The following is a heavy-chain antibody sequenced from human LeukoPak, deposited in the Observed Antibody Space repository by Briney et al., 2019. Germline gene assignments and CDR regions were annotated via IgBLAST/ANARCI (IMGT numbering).Heavy chain of an antibody. D-gene: IGHD3-9*01. CDR2: INPNSGGT. CDR1: GYTFTGYY. Sequence: ASVKVSCKASGYTFTGYYMRWVRQAPGQGLEWMGWINPNSGGTNYAQKFQGRVTMTRDTSISTAYMELSRLRSDDTAVYYCARGGILTGYPDAFDIWGQGTMVTVSS. J-gene: IGHJ3*02. CDR3: ARGGILTGYPDAFDI. V-gene: IGHV1-2*02.